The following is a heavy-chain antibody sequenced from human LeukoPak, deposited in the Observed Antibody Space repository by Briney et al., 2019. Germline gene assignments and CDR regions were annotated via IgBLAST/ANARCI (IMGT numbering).Heavy chain of an antibody. D-gene: IGHD6-13*01. V-gene: IGHV3-9*01. CDR3: AKDGRRFGQQLVRWFDP. CDR1: GFTFDDYA. CDR2: ISWNSGSI. Sequence: PGGSLRLSCAASGFTFDDYAMHWVRQAPGKGLEWVSGISWNSGSIGYADSVKGRFTISRDNAKNSLYLQMNSLRAEGTALYYCAKDGRRFGQQLVRWFDPWGQETLVTVSS. J-gene: IGHJ5*02.